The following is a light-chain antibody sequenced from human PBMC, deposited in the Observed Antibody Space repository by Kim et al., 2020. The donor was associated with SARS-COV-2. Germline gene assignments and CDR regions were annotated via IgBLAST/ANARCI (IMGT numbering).Light chain of an antibody. V-gene: IGKV3-15*01. CDR2: GAS. J-gene: IGKJ2*01. CDR3: QQYNNWPPYT. Sequence: PPGERVTLSCSASPSIYTNVSWYQQKPSQAPRLLIYGASTRATDIPATFSGSGSGTEFTLIVSSLQSEDFALYYCQQYNNWPPYTFGPGTKVDIK. CDR1: PSIYTN.